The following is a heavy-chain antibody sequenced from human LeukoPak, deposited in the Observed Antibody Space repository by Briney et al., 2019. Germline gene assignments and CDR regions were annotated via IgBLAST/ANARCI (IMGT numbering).Heavy chain of an antibody. J-gene: IGHJ4*02. Sequence: SETLSLTCAVSGYSISSGYYWGWIRQPPGKGLEWIGSIYHSGSTYYNPSLKSRVTISVDTSKNQFSLKLNSVTAADTAVYYCARSSMVRGVHFDCWGQGTLVTVSS. CDR3: ARSSMVRGVHFDC. D-gene: IGHD3-10*01. CDR2: IYHSGST. CDR1: GYSISSGYY. V-gene: IGHV4-38-2*01.